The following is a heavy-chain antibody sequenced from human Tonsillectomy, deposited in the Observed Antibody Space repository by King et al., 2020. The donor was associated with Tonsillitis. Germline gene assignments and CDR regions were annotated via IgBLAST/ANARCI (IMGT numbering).Heavy chain of an antibody. CDR2: IIPLLSTS. J-gene: IGHJ4*02. Sequence: VQLVESGAEVKKPGSSVKVSCKASGDTFSSYAISWVRQAPGQGLEWMGDIIPLLSTSNYARKFQGRVTVTADESTSTAYMELSSLRSEDTAVYYCAGRVAVAGKFDYWGQGTLVTVSS. CDR1: GDTFSSYA. D-gene: IGHD6-19*01. CDR3: AGRVAVAGKFDY. V-gene: IGHV1-69*01.